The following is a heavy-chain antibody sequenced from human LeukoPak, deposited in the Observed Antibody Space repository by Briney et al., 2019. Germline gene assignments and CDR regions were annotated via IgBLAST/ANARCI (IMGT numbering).Heavy chain of an antibody. CDR2: IYSGGST. CDR1: GFTVSSNY. CDR3: ARVTAAAGEYYYYYYGMDV. D-gene: IGHD6-13*01. Sequence: GGSLRLSCAASGFTVSSNYMSCVRQAPGEGLEWVSVIYSGGSTYYADSVKGRFTISRDNSKNTLYLQMKSLRAEDTAVYYCARVTAAAGEYYYYYYGMDVWGQGTTVTVSS. J-gene: IGHJ6*02. V-gene: IGHV3-66*01.